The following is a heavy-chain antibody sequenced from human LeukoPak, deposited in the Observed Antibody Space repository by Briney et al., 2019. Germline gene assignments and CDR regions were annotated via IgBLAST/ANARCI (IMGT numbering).Heavy chain of an antibody. CDR2: IYYSGST. CDR3: ARGVNHDFWSGYYGWLLDY. J-gene: IGHJ4*02. CDR1: GGSISSSSYY. Sequence: PSETLSLTCTVSGGSISSSSYYWSWIRQPPGKGLEWIGFIYYSGSTNYNPSLKSRVTISVDTSLNQFSLKLSSVTAADTAVYYCARGVNHDFWSGYYGWLLDYWGQGTLVTVSS. D-gene: IGHD3-3*01. V-gene: IGHV4-61*01.